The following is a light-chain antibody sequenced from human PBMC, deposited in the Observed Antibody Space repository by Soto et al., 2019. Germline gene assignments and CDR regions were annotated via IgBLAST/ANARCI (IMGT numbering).Light chain of an antibody. J-gene: IGKJ4*01. Sequence: DIQMTQSPSSLSASVGDRVTITCRASQGISNYLAWYQQKPGKVPKLLIYAAFSLQPGVPSRFSGSGSGTEFTLTITGLQPEDVAAYYCQKYNSAPLTFGGGTNVEIK. CDR2: AAF. V-gene: IGKV1-27*01. CDR1: QGISNY. CDR3: QKYNSAPLT.